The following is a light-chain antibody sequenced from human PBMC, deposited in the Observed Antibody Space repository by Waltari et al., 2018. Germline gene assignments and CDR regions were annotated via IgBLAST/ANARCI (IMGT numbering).Light chain of an antibody. CDR1: SNDVGGYNS. J-gene: IGLJ2*01. CDR2: DVS. V-gene: IGLV2-14*01. Sequence: QSALTQPASVSGSPGQSVTIFCAGTSNDVGGYNSVSWYPEHPGQAPRLIIYDVSDRPSGVSDRFSGSKSGNTASLTISGLQAEDEADYYCSSQSSNDVVLFGGGTKLTVL. CDR3: SSQSSNDVVL.